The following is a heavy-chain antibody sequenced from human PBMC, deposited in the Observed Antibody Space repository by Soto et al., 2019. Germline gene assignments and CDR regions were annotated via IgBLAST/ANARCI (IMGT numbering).Heavy chain of an antibody. J-gene: IGHJ4*02. Sequence: QVQLVQSGAEVKKPGSSVKVSCKASGGTFSSYAISWVRQAPGQGLEWMGGIIPIFGTANYAQKFQGRVPITADESTSTAYMELSSLRSEYTAVYYCARDAGITMVRATGHRLFDDWGQGTLVTVSS. D-gene: IGHD3-10*01. V-gene: IGHV1-69*01. CDR2: IIPIFGTA. CDR1: GGTFSSYA. CDR3: ARDAGITMVRATGHRLFDD.